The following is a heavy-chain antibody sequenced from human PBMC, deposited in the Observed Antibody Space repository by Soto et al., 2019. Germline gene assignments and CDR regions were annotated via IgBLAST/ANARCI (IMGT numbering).Heavy chain of an antibody. CDR3: VRDTMRASAAASLDY. CDR1: GFTFSTYE. D-gene: IGHD2-2*01. V-gene: IGHV3-48*03. Sequence: PGGSLRLSCAASGFTFSTYEFNWVRQAPGRGLEWISYISVSGNIIKYAESVKGQFTISRDNADNSLHLHMSNLRVDDTALYFCVRDTMRASAAASLDYWGQGTQVTVSS. CDR2: ISVSGNII. J-gene: IGHJ4*02.